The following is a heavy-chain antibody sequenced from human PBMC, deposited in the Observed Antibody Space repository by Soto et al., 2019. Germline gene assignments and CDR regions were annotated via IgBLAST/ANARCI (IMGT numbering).Heavy chain of an antibody. Sequence: EVQLVESGGGLVKPGGSLRLSCAASGFTFSNYSMNWVRQAPGKELEWVSSISGSSSYMYYADSVKGRFTISRDNAKNSLYLQMNSLRAEDTAVYYCARDREGVGAGLFWGQGTMVTVSS. V-gene: IGHV3-21*01. D-gene: IGHD1-26*01. CDR3: ARDREGVGAGLF. CDR2: ISGSSSYM. J-gene: IGHJ3*01. CDR1: GFTFSNYS.